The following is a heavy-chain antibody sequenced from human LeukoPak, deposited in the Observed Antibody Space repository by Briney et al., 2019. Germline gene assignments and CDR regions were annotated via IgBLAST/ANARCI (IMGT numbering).Heavy chain of an antibody. D-gene: IGHD6-6*01. CDR3: ARVGAGRYSSSSRVAYYYYYYYMDV. Sequence: SETLSLTCTVSGGSISSYYWSWIRQPAGKGLEWIGRIYTSGSTNYNPSLKSRVTMSVDTSKNQFSLKLSSVAAADTAVYYCARVGAGRYSSSSRVAYYYYYYYMDVWGKVTTVTVSS. V-gene: IGHV4-4*07. CDR1: GGSISSYY. CDR2: IYTSGST. J-gene: IGHJ6*03.